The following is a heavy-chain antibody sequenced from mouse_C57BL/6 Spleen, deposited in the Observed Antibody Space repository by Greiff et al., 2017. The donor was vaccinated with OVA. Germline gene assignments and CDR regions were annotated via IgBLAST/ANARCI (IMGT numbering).Heavy chain of an antibody. CDR2: ILPGSGST. CDR1: GYTFTGYW. Sequence: QVQLQQSGAELMKPGASVKLSCKATGYTFTGYWIEWVKQRPGHGLEWIGEILPGSGSTNYNEKFKGKATFTADTSSTTAYMQLSSLTTADSAIYYCARVYYYDSSYHFDYWGQGTTLTVSS. CDR3: ARVYYYDSSYHFDY. J-gene: IGHJ2*01. V-gene: IGHV1-9*01. D-gene: IGHD1-1*01.